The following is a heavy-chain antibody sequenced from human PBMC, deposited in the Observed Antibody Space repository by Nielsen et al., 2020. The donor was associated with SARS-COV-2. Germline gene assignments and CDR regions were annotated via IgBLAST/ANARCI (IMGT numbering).Heavy chain of an antibody. D-gene: IGHD6-6*01. CDR3: ARLGIAARLLYDDAFDI. V-gene: IGHV4-4*08. CDR1: SGSISGYH. Sequence: SETLSLTCTVSSGSISGYHWSWVRQPPGKGLEWIGYIHSGGTTNYNPSLKSRVTISVDTSKNQFSLKLSSVTAADTAVYYCARLGIAARLLYDDAFDIWGQGTMVTVSS. CDR2: IHSGGTT. J-gene: IGHJ3*02.